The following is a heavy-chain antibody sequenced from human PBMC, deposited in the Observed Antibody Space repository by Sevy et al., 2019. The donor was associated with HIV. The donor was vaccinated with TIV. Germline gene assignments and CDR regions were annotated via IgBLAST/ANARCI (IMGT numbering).Heavy chain of an antibody. CDR2: IYSGGST. V-gene: IGHV3-53*01. Sequence: GGSLRLSCAASGFIVSSNYMSWVRQAPGKGLEWVSVIYSGGSTYYADSVKGRFTISRDNYKNTHYLQMNSLRADDTAVYYCSRALEAAGLDYWGQGTLVTVSS. J-gene: IGHJ4*02. CDR1: GFIVSSNY. CDR3: SRALEAAGLDY. D-gene: IGHD6-13*01.